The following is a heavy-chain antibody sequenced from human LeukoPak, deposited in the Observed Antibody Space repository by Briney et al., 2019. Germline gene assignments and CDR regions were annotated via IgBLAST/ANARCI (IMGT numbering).Heavy chain of an antibody. J-gene: IGHJ4*02. D-gene: IGHD2-2*03. CDR3: ARDSVDTWI. Sequence: SETLSLTCTVSGGSIRSFYWNWVRQPAGKGLEWLGRIYSSGDTNYNPSLKSRVTISVDTSKNQFFLSLSSVTAADTAVYFCARDSVDTWIGGQGTLVTVSS. CDR2: IYSSGDT. CDR1: GGSIRSFY. V-gene: IGHV4-4*07.